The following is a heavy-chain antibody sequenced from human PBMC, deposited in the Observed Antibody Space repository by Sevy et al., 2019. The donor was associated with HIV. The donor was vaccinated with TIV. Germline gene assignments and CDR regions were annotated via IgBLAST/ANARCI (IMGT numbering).Heavy chain of an antibody. V-gene: IGHV3-23*01. D-gene: IGHD6-13*01. CDR2: ISGSGGST. Sequence: GGSLRLSCAASGSIFSSYVMTWVRQAPGKGLEWVSTISGSGGSTYYADSVNGRFTISRDNSKKMLDLQMNSLRAEDTAVYYCEAIATAGRDYWGQGTLVTVSS. CDR1: GSIFSSYV. J-gene: IGHJ4*02. CDR3: EAIATAGRDY.